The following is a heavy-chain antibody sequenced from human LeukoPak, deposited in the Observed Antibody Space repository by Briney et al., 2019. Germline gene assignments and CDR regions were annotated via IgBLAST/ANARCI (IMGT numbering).Heavy chain of an antibody. CDR3: ARDYKYAFDN. CDR1: GFTFSSYW. CDR2: IGISSGNT. J-gene: IGHJ4*02. V-gene: IGHV3-48*01. D-gene: IGHD5-24*01. Sequence: GGSLRLSCVASGFTFSSYWMTWVRQAPGKGLEWISYIGISSGNTNYADSVKGRFTISGDKAKNSLYLQMNSLRVEDTAVYYCARDYKYAFDNWGQGTLVTVSS.